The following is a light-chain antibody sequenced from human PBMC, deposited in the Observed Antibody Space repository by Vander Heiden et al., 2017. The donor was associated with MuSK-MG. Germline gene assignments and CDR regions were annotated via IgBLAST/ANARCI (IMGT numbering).Light chain of an antibody. V-gene: IGKV3-15*01. CDR3: QQYNNWPLT. Sequence: EIVMTQSPATLSVSPGERATLSCRASQSVSFNLAWYQQKPGQAPRLLIYGASTRATGIPARFSGSGSGTEFTLTISSLQSEDFAVYYCQQYNNWPLTFGGWTKVEIK. J-gene: IGKJ4*01. CDR1: QSVSFN. CDR2: GAS.